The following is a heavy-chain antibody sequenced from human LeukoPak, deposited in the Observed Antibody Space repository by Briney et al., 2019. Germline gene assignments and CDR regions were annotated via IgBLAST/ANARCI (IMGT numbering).Heavy chain of an antibody. CDR2: IFHTGNT. D-gene: IGHD3-3*01. V-gene: IGHV4-30-2*01. CDR3: ARDLYDFWSGSAFDP. J-gene: IGHJ5*02. CDR1: GGSISSGGYY. Sequence: SETLSLTCTVSGGSISSGGYYWSWIRQPPGKGLEWIGYIFHTGNTYYSPSLKSRVTISVDRSKNQFSLKLSSVTAADTAVYYCARDLYDFWSGSAFDPWGQGTLVTVSS.